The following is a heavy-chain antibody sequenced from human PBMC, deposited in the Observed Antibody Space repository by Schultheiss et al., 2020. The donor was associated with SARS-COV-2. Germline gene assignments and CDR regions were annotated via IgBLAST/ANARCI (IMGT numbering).Heavy chain of an antibody. D-gene: IGHD4-11*01. CDR1: GGSISSYY. Sequence: GSLRLSCTVSGGSISSYYWSWIRQPPGKGLEWIGRIYTSGSTNYNPSLKSRVTMSVDTSKNQFSLKLSSVTAADTAVYYCARGDSNYGYWGQGTLVTVSS. V-gene: IGHV4-4*07. CDR3: ARGDSNYGY. J-gene: IGHJ4*02. CDR2: IYTSGST.